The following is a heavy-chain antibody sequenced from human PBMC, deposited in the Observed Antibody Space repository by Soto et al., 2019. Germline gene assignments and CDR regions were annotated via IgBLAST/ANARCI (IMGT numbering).Heavy chain of an antibody. D-gene: IGHD3-3*01. V-gene: IGHV1-69*13. CDR3: ARAIYDFWSGYYITSPPDYYYGMDV. CDR2: IIPIFGTA. Sequence: GASVKVSCKASGGTFSSYAISWVRQAPGQGLEWMGGIIPIFGTANYAQKFQGRVTITADESTSTAYMELNSLRSEDTAVYYCARAIYDFWSGYYITSPPDYYYGMDVWGQGTTVTVSS. J-gene: IGHJ6*02. CDR1: GGTFSSYA.